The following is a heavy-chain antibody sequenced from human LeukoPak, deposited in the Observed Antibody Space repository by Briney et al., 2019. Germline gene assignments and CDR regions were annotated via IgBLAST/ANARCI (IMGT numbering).Heavy chain of an antibody. V-gene: IGHV1-69*05. CDR3: ARDRGKMATHAEYFQH. Sequence: ASVKVSCKASGGTFSSYAISWVRQAPGQGLEWMGGIIPIFGTANYAQKFQGRVTITTDESTSTAYMELSSLRSEDTAVYYCARDRGKMATHAEYFQHWGQGTLVTVSS. D-gene: IGHD5-24*01. CDR2: IIPIFGTA. CDR1: GGTFSSYA. J-gene: IGHJ1*01.